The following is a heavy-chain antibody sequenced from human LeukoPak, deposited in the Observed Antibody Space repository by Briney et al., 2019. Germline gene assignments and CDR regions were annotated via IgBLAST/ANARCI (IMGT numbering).Heavy chain of an antibody. CDR2: IKRDGSEK. V-gene: IGHV3-7*01. J-gene: IGHJ4*02. CDR3: ARDPGDSSGYYIDY. Sequence: PGGSLRLSCAASGFTFSSYWMSWVRQAPGKGLEWVANIKRDGSEKYYVDSVKGRFTISRDNAKNSLYLQMNSLRAEDTAVYYCARDPGDSSGYYIDYWGQGTLVTVSS. CDR1: GFTFSSYW. D-gene: IGHD3-22*01.